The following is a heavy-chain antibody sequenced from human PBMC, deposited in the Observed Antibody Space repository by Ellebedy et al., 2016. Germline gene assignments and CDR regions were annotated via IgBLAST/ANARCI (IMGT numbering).Heavy chain of an antibody. V-gene: IGHV4-59*01. CDR1: GGSISSYY. J-gene: IGHJ4*02. Sequence: GSLRLXXTVSGGSISSYYWSWIRQPPGKELEWIGYIYYSGSTNYNPSLKSRVTISVDTSKNQFSLKLSSVTAADTAVYYCARGFLRRDGYSLPGLVDYWGQGTLVTVSS. CDR2: IYYSGST. CDR3: ARGFLRRDGYSLPGLVDY. D-gene: IGHD5-24*01.